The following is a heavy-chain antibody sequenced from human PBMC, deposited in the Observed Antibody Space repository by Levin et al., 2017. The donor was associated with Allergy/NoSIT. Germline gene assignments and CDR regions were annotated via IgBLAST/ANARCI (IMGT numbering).Heavy chain of an antibody. D-gene: IGHD3-10*01. V-gene: IGHV3-74*03. CDR1: GFAFSDYW. CDR2: THSDGSST. Sequence: GGSLRLSCAASGFAFSDYWMHWVRQAPGKGLMWLSRTHSDGSSTTYLDSVKGRFTVSRDNAKNTLYLQMNGLRADDTAVYYCARGGYGSATYSVDYYYGMDVWGQGTTVTVSS. CDR3: ARGGYGSATYSVDYYYGMDV. J-gene: IGHJ6*02.